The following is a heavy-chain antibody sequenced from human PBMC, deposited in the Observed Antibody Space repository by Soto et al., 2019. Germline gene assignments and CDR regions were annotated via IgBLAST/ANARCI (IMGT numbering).Heavy chain of an antibody. CDR3: AKDREAARGPGYYYYYGMDV. CDR2: ISGSGGST. Sequence: EVQLLESGGGLVQPGGSLRLSCAASGFTFSSYAMSWVRQAPGKGLEWVSAISGSGGSTYYADSVKGRFTISRDNSKNTLYLQMNSLRAEDTAVYYCAKDREAARGPGYYYYYGMDVWGQGTTVTVSS. CDR1: GFTFSSYA. V-gene: IGHV3-23*01. D-gene: IGHD6-6*01. J-gene: IGHJ6*02.